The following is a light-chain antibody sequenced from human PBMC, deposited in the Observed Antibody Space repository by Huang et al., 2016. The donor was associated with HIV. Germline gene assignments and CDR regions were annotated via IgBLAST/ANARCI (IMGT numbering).Light chain of an antibody. CDR1: QSISTN. J-gene: IGKJ4*01. CDR2: SAS. CDR3: QQYNNWPST. V-gene: IGKV3-15*01. Sequence: IVMTQSPATPSVSPGDRATLSCSVGQSISTNLAWYQQKPGQAPRLLINSASTRATGIPARFSGSGSGTVFTLSISSLQSEDSAVYYCQQYNNWPSTFGGGTKVEIK.